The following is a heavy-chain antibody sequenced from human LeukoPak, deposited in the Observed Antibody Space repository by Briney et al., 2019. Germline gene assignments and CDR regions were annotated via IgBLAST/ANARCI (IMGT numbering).Heavy chain of an antibody. CDR1: GFTFDDYA. J-gene: IGHJ5*02. CDR3: AKGQWQWLGYWFDP. D-gene: IGHD6-19*01. CDR2: ISWNSGSI. Sequence: GGSLRLSCAASGFTFDDYAMYWVRQAPGKGLEWVSGISWNSGSINYAASVKGRFTISRDNAKNSLYLQMNSLRAEDTALYYCAKGQWQWLGYWFDPWGQGTLVTVSS. V-gene: IGHV3-9*01.